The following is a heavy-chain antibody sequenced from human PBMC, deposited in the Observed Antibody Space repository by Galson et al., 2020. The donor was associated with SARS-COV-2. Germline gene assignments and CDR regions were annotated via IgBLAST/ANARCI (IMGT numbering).Heavy chain of an antibody. Sequence: GESLKISCAASGFIFSGSAIHWVRQASGKGLEWVGRIKSRPNNYATAYAASVKGRFTISRDDSENTAYLQMNGLRTEDTAVYYCTRRDGTAGDWGQGTLVTVSS. CDR1: GFIFSGSA. V-gene: IGHV3-73*01. CDR2: IKSRPNNYAT. CDR3: TRRDGTAGD. J-gene: IGHJ4*02. D-gene: IGHD2-21*02.